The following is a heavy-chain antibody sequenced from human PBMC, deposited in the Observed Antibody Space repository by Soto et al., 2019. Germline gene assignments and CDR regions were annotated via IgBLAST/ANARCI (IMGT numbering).Heavy chain of an antibody. D-gene: IGHD3-22*01. CDR1: GYSFGTSG. CDR2: ISAYNGNT. J-gene: IGHJ4*02. Sequence: QVKLVQSGTEVKKPGASVKVSCKASGYSFGTSGISWVRQAPGQGLEWMGWISAYNGNTNYDQKLQHRATMTTDTSTNTAYLELRSLRSHDTAVYYCARAGQYYDSSGYANWGQGTLVTVSS. V-gene: IGHV1-18*01. CDR3: ARAGQYYDSSGYAN.